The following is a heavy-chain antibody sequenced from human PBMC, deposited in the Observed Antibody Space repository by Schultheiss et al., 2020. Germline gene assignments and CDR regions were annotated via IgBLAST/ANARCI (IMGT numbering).Heavy chain of an antibody. Sequence: GESLKISCAASGFTFSSYDMHWVRQATGKGLEWVSGISWNSGSIGYADSVKGRFTISRDNSKNTLYLQMNSLRAEDTAVYYCARRGGSDSGSLPFDYWGQGTLVTVSS. CDR3: ARRGGSDSGSLPFDY. CDR2: ISWNSGSI. CDR1: GFTFSSYD. J-gene: IGHJ4*02. D-gene: IGHD3-10*01. V-gene: IGHV3-74*01.